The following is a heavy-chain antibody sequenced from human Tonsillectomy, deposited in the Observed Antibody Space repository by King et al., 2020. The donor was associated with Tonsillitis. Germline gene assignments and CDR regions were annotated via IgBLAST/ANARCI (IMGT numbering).Heavy chain of an antibody. CDR1: DDSIPGGKHY. CDR3: ARHPVWWSDRRSVWFDP. CDR2: VYYNGST. Sequence: QLQESGPGLVKPSETLSLSCAVSDDSIPGGKHYWGWVRQPPGQGLEWIGSVYYNGSTYYNPSLKSRVTISVDTSKKRFSLKVRSVTAADTAVYYCARHPVWWSDRRSVWFDPWGQGTLVTVSS. D-gene: IGHD2-21*01. J-gene: IGHJ5*02. V-gene: IGHV4-39*07.